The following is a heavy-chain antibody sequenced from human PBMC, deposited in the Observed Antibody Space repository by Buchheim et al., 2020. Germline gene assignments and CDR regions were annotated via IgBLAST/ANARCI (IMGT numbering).Heavy chain of an antibody. Sequence: QLQLQESGPGLVKPSETLSLTCTVSGGSISSSSYYWGWIRQPPGKGLEWIWSIYYSGSTYYNPSLKSRVTLSVDTSKNLFFLKLSSVTAADTAVYYCARGSGITYYDFWSGYGPFDYWGQGTL. CDR1: GGSISSSSYY. J-gene: IGHJ4*02. CDR3: ARGSGITYYDFWSGYGPFDY. V-gene: IGHV4-39*07. CDR2: IYYSGST. D-gene: IGHD3-3*01.